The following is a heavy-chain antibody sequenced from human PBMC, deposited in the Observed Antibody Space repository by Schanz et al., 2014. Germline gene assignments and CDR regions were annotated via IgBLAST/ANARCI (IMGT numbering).Heavy chain of an antibody. CDR1: GFSVGNKY. V-gene: IGHV3-48*01. CDR3: VRDSFFAFDY. CDR2: VSRSTPDI. D-gene: IGHD3-3*01. Sequence: VQLVESGGGVVQPGRSLRLSCAASGFSVGNKYMNWVRQAPGKGLEWVSYVSRSTPDIYYADSVKGRFTMSRDNAKNSVFLQMNSLRAEDTAVYYCVRDSFFAFDYWGQGTLVTVSS. J-gene: IGHJ4*02.